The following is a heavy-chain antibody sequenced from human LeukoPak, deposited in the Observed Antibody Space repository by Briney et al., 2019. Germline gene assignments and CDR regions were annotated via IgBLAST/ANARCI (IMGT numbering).Heavy chain of an antibody. V-gene: IGHV3-30*18. CDR2: ISHDGSKK. J-gene: IGHJ1*01. Sequence: GGSLRLSCAASEFTFSNHAIHWVRQAPGKGLEWVAVISHDGSKKYYADSVKGRLTISRDNSKNMVYLQMDSLRVDDTAVYYCVKDPYSGDFAEYFQSWGQGTLVSVSS. CDR3: VKDPYSGDFAEYFQS. D-gene: IGHD4-17*01. CDR1: EFTFSNHA.